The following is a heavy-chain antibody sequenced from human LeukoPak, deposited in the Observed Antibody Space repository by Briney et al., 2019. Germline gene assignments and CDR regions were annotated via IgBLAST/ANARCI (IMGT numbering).Heavy chain of an antibody. CDR1: GFTFSSYA. D-gene: IGHD3-10*01. J-gene: IGHJ4*02. CDR3: ARTQGRFYGSGSYEGFDY. Sequence: GGSLRLSCAASGFTFSSYAMHWVRQAPGKGLEWVAVIWYDGSNKYYADSVKGRFTISRDNSKNTLYLQMNSLRAEDTAVYYCARTQGRFYGSGSYEGFDYWGQGALVLVSS. CDR2: IWYDGSNK. V-gene: IGHV3-33*01.